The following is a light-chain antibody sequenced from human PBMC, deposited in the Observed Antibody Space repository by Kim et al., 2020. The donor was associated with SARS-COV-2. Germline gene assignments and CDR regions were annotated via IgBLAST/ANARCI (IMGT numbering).Light chain of an antibody. CDR1: SGSIASYY. CDR3: QSCDTTSWV. V-gene: IGLV6-57*03. CDR2: NNN. Sequence: GKTVTISCTRISGSIASYYVQWYQQRPGSAPTTVIYNNNQRPSGVPDRFSGSIDSSSNSASLTISGLKTEDEADYYCQSCDTTSWVYGGGTQLTVL. J-gene: IGLJ3*02.